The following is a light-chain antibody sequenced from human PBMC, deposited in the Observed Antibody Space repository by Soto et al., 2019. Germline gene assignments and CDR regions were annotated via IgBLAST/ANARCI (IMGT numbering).Light chain of an antibody. J-gene: IGKJ5*01. CDR3: QQYHNWPPFT. CDR2: GAS. Sequence: EIVMTQSPATLSVSPGERATLSCRASQSMSNNLAWYQQKPGQAPRLLIYGASTRYTGIPDRFGGSGSGTEFTLTISSLQSEDFAIYYCQQYHNWPPFTFGQGTRLEIK. V-gene: IGKV3-15*01. CDR1: QSMSNN.